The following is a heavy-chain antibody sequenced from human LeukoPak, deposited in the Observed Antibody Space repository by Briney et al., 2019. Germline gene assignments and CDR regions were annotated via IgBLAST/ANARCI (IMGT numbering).Heavy chain of an antibody. V-gene: IGHV4-39*01. J-gene: IGHJ5*02. CDR1: GGSISSSSYY. CDR3: ARGRGFLAT. CDR2: IYYSGST. D-gene: IGHD3-10*01. Sequence: PSETLSLTCTVSGGSISSSSYYWGWIRQPPGKGLEWIGSIYYSGSTYYNPSLKSRVTISVDTSKNQFSLKLSSVTAADTAVYYCARGRGFLATWGQGTLVTVSS.